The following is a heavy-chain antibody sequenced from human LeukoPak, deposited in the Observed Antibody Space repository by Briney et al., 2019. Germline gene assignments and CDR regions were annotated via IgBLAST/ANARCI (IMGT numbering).Heavy chain of an antibody. CDR1: GFTFSSYS. CDR2: ISSSSSYI. V-gene: IGHV3-21*01. D-gene: IGHD2-21*02. CDR3: ARDAIVVVTANREGDAFDI. Sequence: GSLRLSCAASGFTFSSYSMNWVRQAPGKGLEWVSSISSSSSYIYYADSVKGRFTISRDNAKNSLYLQMNSLRAEDTAVYYCARDAIVVVTANREGDAFDIWGQGTMVTVSS. J-gene: IGHJ3*02.